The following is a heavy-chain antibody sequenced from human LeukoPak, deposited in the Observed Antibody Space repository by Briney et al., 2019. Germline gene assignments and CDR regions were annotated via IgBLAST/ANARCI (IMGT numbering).Heavy chain of an antibody. J-gene: IGHJ4*02. V-gene: IGHV1-46*01. CDR1: GYTFTTYA. CDR2: INPSGGST. CDR3: ARDQSAMGPAAGLDY. Sequence: ASVKVSCKAFGYTFTTYAMNWVRQAPGQGLEWMGIINPSGGSTSYAQKFQGRVTMTRDTSTSTVYMELSSLRSEDTAVYYCARDQSAMGPAAGLDYWGQGTLVTVSS. D-gene: IGHD6-13*01.